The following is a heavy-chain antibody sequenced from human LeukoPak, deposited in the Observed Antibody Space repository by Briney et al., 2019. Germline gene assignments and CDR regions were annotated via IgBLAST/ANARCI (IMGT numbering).Heavy chain of an antibody. CDR1: GGFISSSSYY. D-gene: IGHD3-22*01. J-gene: IGHJ1*01. CDR3: ARRRYYDSTGYFD. CDR2: IYYSGRT. Sequence: PSETLSLTCTVSGGFISSSSYYWSWIRQPPGKGLKWIGEIYYSGRTYQNPSLRSRVSMSVDTSKNHCSLELHSVTATDTAVYYCARRRYYDSTGYFDWGGGSLVTVPS. V-gene: IGHV4-39*01.